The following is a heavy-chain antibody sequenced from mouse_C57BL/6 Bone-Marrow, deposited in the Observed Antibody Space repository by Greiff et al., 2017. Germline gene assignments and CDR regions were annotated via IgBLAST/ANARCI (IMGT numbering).Heavy chain of an antibody. CDR1: GFTFSSYA. V-gene: IGHV5-4*01. D-gene: IGHD1-1*01. CDR3: ARDRGITTVFDV. CDR2: ISDGGSYT. Sequence: EVKLVESGGGLVKPGGSLNLSCAASGFTFSSYAMSWVRQTPEKRLEWVATISDGGSYTYYPDNVKGRFTISRDNAKNNLYLQMSHLKSEDTAMYYCARDRGITTVFDVWGTGTTVTVSS. J-gene: IGHJ1*03.